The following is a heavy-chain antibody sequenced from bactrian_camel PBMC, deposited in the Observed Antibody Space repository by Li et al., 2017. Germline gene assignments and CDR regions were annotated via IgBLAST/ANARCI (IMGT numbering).Heavy chain of an antibody. J-gene: IGHJ4*01. V-gene: IGHV3S31*01. D-gene: IGHD6*01. CDR2: INSGGYTT. CDR1: GFAFSSYA. CDR3: ASQRGYGGSNAALSY. Sequence: QLVESGGGLVQPGGSLRLSCAASGFAFSSYAMNWVRRAPGKGFEWVSSINSGGYTTYYADSVKGRFAISRDNAKNTLYLQLNSLKAEDTAIYYCASQRGYGGSNAALSYWGQGTQVTVS.